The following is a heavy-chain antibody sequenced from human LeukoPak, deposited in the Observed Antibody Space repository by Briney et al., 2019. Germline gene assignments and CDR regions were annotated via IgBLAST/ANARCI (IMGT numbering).Heavy chain of an antibody. CDR1: GSSISNYY. J-gene: IGHJ4*02. CDR2: IYSSGST. V-gene: IGHV4-4*07. D-gene: IGHD1-26*01. CDR3: ARAAHSGSLAPFDY. Sequence: PSETLSLTCIVSGSSISNYYWSWIRQPAGKGLEWIGRIYSSGSTNYNPSLKSRVTMSLDTSKNQFSLKLGSVTAADTAVYYCARAAHSGSLAPFDYWGQGTLSPSPQ.